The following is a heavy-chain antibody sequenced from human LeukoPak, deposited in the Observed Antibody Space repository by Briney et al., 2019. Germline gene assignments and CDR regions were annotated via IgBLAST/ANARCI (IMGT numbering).Heavy chain of an antibody. D-gene: IGHD5-12*01. V-gene: IGHV1-2*04. Sequence: GASVKVSCKASGYTFTGYYMHWVRQAPGQGLEWMGWINPNSGGTNYAQKFQGWVTMTRDTSISTAYMELSRLRSDDTAVYYCARGYTGRVATITPYFDYWGQGTLVTVSS. CDR1: GYTFTGYY. CDR3: ARGYTGRVATITPYFDY. CDR2: INPNSGGT. J-gene: IGHJ4*02.